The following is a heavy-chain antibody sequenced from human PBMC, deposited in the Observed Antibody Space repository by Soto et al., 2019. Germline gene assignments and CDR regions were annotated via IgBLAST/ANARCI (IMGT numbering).Heavy chain of an antibody. J-gene: IGHJ3*01. D-gene: IGHD3-3*02. CDR3: AKDSISYNGIYDAFDV. Sequence: GGSLILSCEASGFTFSNYAMAWVRQTPGEGPEWVSTIGGGDDIFYAESVKGRFIISRDDSRSTMYLQMDNLRVEDTAIYFCAKDSISYNGIYDAFDVWGQGTVVTVSS. V-gene: IGHV3-23*01. CDR1: GFTFSNYA. CDR2: IGGGDDI.